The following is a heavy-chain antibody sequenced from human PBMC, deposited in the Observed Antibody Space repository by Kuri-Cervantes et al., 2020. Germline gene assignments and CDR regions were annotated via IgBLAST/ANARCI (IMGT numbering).Heavy chain of an antibody. CDR1: GFTFSSYW. CDR3: ARDRVVPAATVYYYYGMDV. J-gene: IGHJ6*02. CDR2: IKQDGSEK. D-gene: IGHD2-2*01. Sequence: ETLSLTCAASGFTFSSYWMSWVRQAPGKGLEWVANIKQDGSEKYYVDSVKGRFTISRDNAKNSLYLQMNSLRAEDTAVYYCARDRVVPAATVYYYYGMDVWGQGTTVTVSS. V-gene: IGHV3-7*01.